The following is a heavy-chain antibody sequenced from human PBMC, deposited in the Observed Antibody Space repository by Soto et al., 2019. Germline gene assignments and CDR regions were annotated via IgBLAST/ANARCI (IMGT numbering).Heavy chain of an antibody. CDR3: ASGPMDYDSSGYYVNYYYYGMDV. V-gene: IGHV1-3*01. J-gene: IGHJ6*02. CDR1: GYTFTSYA. Sequence: GASVKVSCKASGYTFTSYAMHWVRQAPGQRLEWMGWINAGNGNTKYSQKFQGRVTITRDTSASTAHMELSSLRSEDTAVYYCASGPMDYDSSGYYVNYYYYGMDVWGQGTTVTVSS. D-gene: IGHD3-22*01. CDR2: INAGNGNT.